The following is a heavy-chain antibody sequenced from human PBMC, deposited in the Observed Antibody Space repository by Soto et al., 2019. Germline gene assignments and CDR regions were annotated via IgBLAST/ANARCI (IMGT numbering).Heavy chain of an antibody. Sequence: RASVKVSCKASGGTFSSYAISWVRQAPGQGLEWMGGIIPIFGTANYAQKFQGRVTITADKSTSTAYMELSSLRSEDTAVYYCARVGYGGNSGAFDIWGQGTMVTVSS. CDR3: ARVGYGGNSGAFDI. CDR1: GGTFSSYA. J-gene: IGHJ3*02. CDR2: IIPIFGTA. D-gene: IGHD2-21*02. V-gene: IGHV1-69*06.